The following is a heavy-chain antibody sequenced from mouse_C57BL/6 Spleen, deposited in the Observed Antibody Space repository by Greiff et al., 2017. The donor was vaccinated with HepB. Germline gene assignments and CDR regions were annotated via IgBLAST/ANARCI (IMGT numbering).Heavy chain of an antibody. D-gene: IGHD1-1*01. V-gene: IGHV14-4*01. CDR1: GFNIKDDY. CDR2: IDPENGDT. CDR3: TTYYGSSSYYYAMDY. J-gene: IGHJ4*01. Sequence: EVQLQQSGAELVRPGASVKLSCTASGFNIKDDYMHWVKQRPEQGLEWIGWIDPENGDTEYASKFQGKATITADTSSNTAYLQLSSLTSEDSAVYYCTTYYGSSSYYYAMDYWGQGTSVTVSS.